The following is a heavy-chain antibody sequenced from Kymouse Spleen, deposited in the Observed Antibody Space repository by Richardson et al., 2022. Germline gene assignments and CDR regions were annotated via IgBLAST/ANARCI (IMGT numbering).Heavy chain of an antibody. CDR3: TCGITGTTGDY. CDR1: GFTFSNAW. V-gene: IGHV3-15*01. D-gene: IGHD1-7*01. Sequence: EVQLVESGGGLVKPGGSLRLSCAASGFTFSNAWMSWVRQAPGKGLEWVGRIKSKTDGGTTDYAAPVKGRFTISRDDSKNTLYLQMNSLKTEDTAVYYCTCGITGTTGDYWGQGTLVTVSS. CDR2: IKSKTDGGTT. J-gene: IGHJ4*02.